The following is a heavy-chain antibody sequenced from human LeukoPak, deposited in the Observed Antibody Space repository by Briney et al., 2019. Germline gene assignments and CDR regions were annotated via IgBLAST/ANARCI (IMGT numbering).Heavy chain of an antibody. CDR1: AFTFSSYA. D-gene: IGHD6-13*01. CDR3: ANPNAVSTTLNIAAHWGKDTDAFDV. V-gene: IGHV3-23*01. Sequence: GGSLRLSCAASAFTFSSYAMSWVRQAPGKGLEWVSAISSSGGSTYYADSVKGRFTISRDITKNTLYLKMNSVSAADTAEYSCANPNAVSTTLNIAAHWGKDTDAFDVWSQATMVTVSS. CDR2: ISSSGGST. J-gene: IGHJ3*01.